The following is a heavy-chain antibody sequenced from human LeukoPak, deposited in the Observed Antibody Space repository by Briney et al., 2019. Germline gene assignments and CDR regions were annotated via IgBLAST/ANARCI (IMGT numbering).Heavy chain of an antibody. CDR2: IYSDSST. CDR3: AKAPGGYSGYAFDY. J-gene: IGHJ4*02. D-gene: IGHD5-12*01. V-gene: IGHV3-53*01. Sequence: GGSLRLSCAASGFTVSSNYMSWVRQAPGRGLEWVSFIYSDSSTYYADSVKGRFTISRDNSKNTLYLQMNSLRAEDTAVYYCAKAPGGYSGYAFDYWGQGTLVTVSS. CDR1: GFTVSSNY.